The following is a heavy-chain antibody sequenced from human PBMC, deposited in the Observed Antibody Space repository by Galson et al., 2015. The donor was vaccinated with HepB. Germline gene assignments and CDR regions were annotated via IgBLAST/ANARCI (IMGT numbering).Heavy chain of an antibody. CDR2: ISAYNGNT. Sequence: SVKVSCKASGYTFTSYGISWVRQAPGQGLEWMGWISAYNGNTNYAQKLQGRVTMTTDTSTSTAYMELRSLRSDDTAVYYCARDLGRITMIVVVMLGRAGWFDPWGQGTLVTVSS. CDR1: GYTFTSYG. CDR3: ARDLGRITMIVVVMLGRAGWFDP. J-gene: IGHJ5*02. V-gene: IGHV1-18*01. D-gene: IGHD3-22*01.